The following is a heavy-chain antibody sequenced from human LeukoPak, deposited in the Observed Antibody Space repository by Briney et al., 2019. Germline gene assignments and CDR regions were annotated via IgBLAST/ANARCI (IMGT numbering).Heavy chain of an antibody. J-gene: IGHJ4*02. V-gene: IGHV4-39*01. Sequence: PSETLSLTCTVSGGSISSSSYYWGWIRQPPGKGLEWIGSIYYSGSTYYNPSLKSRVTISVDTSKNQFSLKLSSVTAADTAVYYCARYNWGDEFGDYWGQGTLVTVSS. D-gene: IGHD1-20*01. CDR2: IYYSGST. CDR3: ARYNWGDEFGDY. CDR1: GGSISSSSYY.